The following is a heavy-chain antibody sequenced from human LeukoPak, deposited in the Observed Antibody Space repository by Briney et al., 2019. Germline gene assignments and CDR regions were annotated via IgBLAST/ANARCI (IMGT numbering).Heavy chain of an antibody. CDR1: GFTFSSYS. CDR2: ISSSSSYI. Sequence: GSLRLSCAASGFTFSSYSMNWVRQAPGKGLEWVSSISSSSSYIYYADSVKGRFTISRDNAKNSLYPQMNSLRAEDTAVYYCARVTGNLAAEYFQHWGQGTLVTVSS. J-gene: IGHJ1*01. V-gene: IGHV3-21*01. D-gene: IGHD3-9*01. CDR3: ARVTGNLAAEYFQH.